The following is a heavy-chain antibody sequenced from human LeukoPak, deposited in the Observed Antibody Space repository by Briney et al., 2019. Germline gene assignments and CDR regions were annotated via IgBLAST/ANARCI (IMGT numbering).Heavy chain of an antibody. CDR3: ARAGDGDIVATVDY. V-gene: IGHV5-51*01. Sequence: GESLKISCEASGYSFTTYWIGWVRQMPGKGLEWVGIIFPSDSDTRYNPSFRGQVSISADTSINTAYLQWSSLKASDTAMYYCARAGDGDIVATVDYWGQGTLVTVSS. D-gene: IGHD5-12*01. J-gene: IGHJ4*02. CDR2: IFPSDSDT. CDR1: GYSFTTYW.